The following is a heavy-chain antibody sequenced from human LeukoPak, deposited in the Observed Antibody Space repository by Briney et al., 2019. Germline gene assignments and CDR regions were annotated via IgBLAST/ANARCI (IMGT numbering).Heavy chain of an antibody. CDR1: GFTFSSDA. CDR2: IGPSGST. J-gene: IGHJ4*02. D-gene: IGHD1-26*01. V-gene: IGHV3-23*01. CDR3: ARSISGRSGSRGGRYYFDF. Sequence: GGSLRLSCEASGFTFSSDAMSWVRQAPGTGLEWVSAIGPSGSTYYADSVQGRFAISRDNSKDTLYLQMNSLRVEDTAIYYCARSISGRSGSRGGRYYFDFWGQGAPVTVSS.